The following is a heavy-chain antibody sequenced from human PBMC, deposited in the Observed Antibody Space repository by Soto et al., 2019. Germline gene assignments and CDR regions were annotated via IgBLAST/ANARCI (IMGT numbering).Heavy chain of an antibody. D-gene: IGHD3-10*01. J-gene: IGHJ4*02. Sequence: QVQLVQSGAEVKKPGSSVKVSCTASGGTFNSYTLNWVRQAPGQRLEWVGRVNPIVGMSSPASKFQGRVTMTADKSTSKVYWDLAGLKSEHTAVDYCASSYGSGSPHFDSWGQGTLVTVSS. V-gene: IGHV1-69*02. CDR1: GGTFNSYT. CDR3: ASSYGSGSPHFDS. CDR2: VNPIVGMS.